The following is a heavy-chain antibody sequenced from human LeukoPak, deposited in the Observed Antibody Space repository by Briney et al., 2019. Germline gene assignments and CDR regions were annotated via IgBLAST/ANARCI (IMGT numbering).Heavy chain of an antibody. Sequence: PSETLSLTCAVYGGSFSGYYWSWIRQPPGKGLEWIGEINHSGSTNYNPSLKSRVTISVDTSKNQFSLKVSSVTAADTAVYYCALAATGHYGMDVWGQGTTVTVSS. CDR2: INHSGST. CDR3: ALAATGHYGMDV. CDR1: GGSFSGYY. V-gene: IGHV4-34*01. J-gene: IGHJ6*02. D-gene: IGHD6-25*01.